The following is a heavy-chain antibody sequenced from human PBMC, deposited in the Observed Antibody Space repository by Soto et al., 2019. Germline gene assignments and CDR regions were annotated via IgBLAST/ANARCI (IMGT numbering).Heavy chain of an antibody. CDR1: RFTFDDYA. CDR2: ISWNSGSV. J-gene: IGHJ4*02. Sequence: GGSLRLSCAASRFTFDDYAMHWVRQTPGKGLEWVSGISWNSGSVGYADSVKGRFTISRDNATNSLYLEMNSLRAEDTALYYCAKAKGKWLQKIFDCWGQGTLVTVSS. CDR3: AKAKGKWLQKIFDC. V-gene: IGHV3-9*01. D-gene: IGHD5-12*01.